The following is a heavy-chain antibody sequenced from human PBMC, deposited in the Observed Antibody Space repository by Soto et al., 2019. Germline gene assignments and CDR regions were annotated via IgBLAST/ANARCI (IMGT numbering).Heavy chain of an antibody. J-gene: IGHJ5*02. CDR1: GGTVSSYA. CDR3: ARIKLGPYYDFWSGYYIHWFEP. D-gene: IGHD3-3*01. Sequence: SVKVSCEASGGTVSSYAIWWARQAPGQGLEWMGGIIPIFGTANYAQKFQGRVTITADESTSTAYMELSSLRSEDTAVYYCARIKLGPYYDFWSGYYIHWFEPWGQGTLVTVSS. CDR2: IIPIFGTA. V-gene: IGHV1-69*13.